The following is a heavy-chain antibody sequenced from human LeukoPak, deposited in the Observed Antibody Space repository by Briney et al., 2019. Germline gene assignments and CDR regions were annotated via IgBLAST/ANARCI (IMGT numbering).Heavy chain of an antibody. CDR1: GYTFTGYY. D-gene: IGHD4-17*01. Sequence: GASVKVSCKASGYTFTGYYMHWVRQAPGQGLEWMGWINPSSGGTNYAQKFQGRVTMTRDTSISTAYMELSRLRSDDTAVYYCARDTAVDYGDYEARWFDPWGQGTLVTVSS. CDR3: ARDTAVDYGDYEARWFDP. J-gene: IGHJ5*02. CDR2: INPSSGGT. V-gene: IGHV1-2*02.